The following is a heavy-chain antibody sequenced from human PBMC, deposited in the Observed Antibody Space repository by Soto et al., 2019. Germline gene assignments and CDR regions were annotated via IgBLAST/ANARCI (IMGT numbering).Heavy chain of an antibody. Sequence: SETLSLTCTVSGGSIGSYYWSWIRQPPGKGLEWIGYIYYSGSTNYNPSLKSRVTISVDTSKNQFSLKLTSVTAADTAVYYCARDKITGLFDYWGQGTLVTVSS. D-gene: IGHD2-8*02. J-gene: IGHJ4*02. CDR1: GGSIGSYY. CDR3: ARDKITGLFDY. V-gene: IGHV4-59*12. CDR2: IYYSGST.